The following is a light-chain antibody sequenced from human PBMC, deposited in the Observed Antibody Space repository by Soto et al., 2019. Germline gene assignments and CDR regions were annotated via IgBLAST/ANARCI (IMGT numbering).Light chain of an antibody. J-gene: IGKJ1*01. V-gene: IGKV3-20*01. CDR1: QSVSRY. CDR3: QQYGSSPPT. Sequence: IVLTQSPGTLSLSPGERTTLSCRDSQSVSRYLAWYQQKPGKGPRLLIYGASSRATGTPDRFSGSGSGTDFTLTINRLEPEDFALYYCQQYGSSPPTFGQGTKVDIK. CDR2: GAS.